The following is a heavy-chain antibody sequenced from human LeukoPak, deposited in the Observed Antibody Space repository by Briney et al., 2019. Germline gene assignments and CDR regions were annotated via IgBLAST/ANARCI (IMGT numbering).Heavy chain of an antibody. J-gene: IGHJ3*02. Sequence: ASVKVSCKASGYTFTSYYMHWVRQAPGQGLEWMGIINPSGGSTSYAQKFQGRVTMTRDTSTSTVYMELSGLRSEDTAVYYCARDQRLYDAFDIWGQGTMVTVSS. V-gene: IGHV1-46*01. CDR2: INPSGGST. D-gene: IGHD6-25*01. CDR3: ARDQRLYDAFDI. CDR1: GYTFTSYY.